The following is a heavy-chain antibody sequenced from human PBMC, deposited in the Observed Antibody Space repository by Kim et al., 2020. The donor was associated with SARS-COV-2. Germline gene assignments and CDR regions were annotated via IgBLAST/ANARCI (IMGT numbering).Heavy chain of an antibody. CDR3: ARVGLPMACGRTSCVEFYY. CDR2: IIPFLGTA. V-gene: IGHV1-69*13. J-gene: IGHJ6*01. CDR1: GGTFRRST. D-gene: IGHD2-2*01. Sequence: SVKVSCKASGGTFRRSTVGWVRQAPGQGLEWVGEIIPFLGTAKYAQKLSGRVTITADESTNTAYMQLSSLRSEDTAVYYCARVGLPMACGRTSCVEFYY.